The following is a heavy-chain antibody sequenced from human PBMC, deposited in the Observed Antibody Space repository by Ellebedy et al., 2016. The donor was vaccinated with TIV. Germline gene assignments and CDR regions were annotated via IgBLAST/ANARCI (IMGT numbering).Heavy chain of an antibody. CDR2: IIPILGIA. J-gene: IGHJ6*02. V-gene: IGHV1-69*04. CDR1: GGTFSSYA. D-gene: IGHD6-6*01. CDR3: AREPYSSSSEDCYYGMDV. Sequence: ASVKVSCKASGGTFSSYAISWVRQAPGQGLEWMGRIIPILGIANYAQKFQGRVTITADKSTSTAYMELSSLRSEDTAVYYCAREPYSSSSEDCYYGMDVWGQGTTVTVSS.